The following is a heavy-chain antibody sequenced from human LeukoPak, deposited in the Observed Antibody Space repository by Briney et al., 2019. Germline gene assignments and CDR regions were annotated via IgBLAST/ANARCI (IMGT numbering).Heavy chain of an antibody. D-gene: IGHD3-10*01. J-gene: IGHJ4*02. CDR2: ISAYNGNT. CDR1: GYTFTSYG. CDR3: ARDIRITMVRGANFDY. V-gene: IGHV1-18*01. Sequence: GASVKVSCKASGYTFTSYGISWVRQAPGQGLEWMGWISAYNGNTNYAQKLRGRVTMTTDTSTSTAYMELRSLRSDDTAVYYCARDIRITMVRGANFDYWGQGTLVTVSS.